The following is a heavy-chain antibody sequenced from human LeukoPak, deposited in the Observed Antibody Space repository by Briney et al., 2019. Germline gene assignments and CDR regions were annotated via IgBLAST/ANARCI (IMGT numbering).Heavy chain of an antibody. Sequence: GGSLRLSCAASGFAFNSYGMHWVRQAPAKGLEWLAVIWSDGNHKYYADSVRGRFTISRDNSKNTVYLQMNSLRVEDTAVYFCARGRDGAYFDYWGQGTLVTVSS. CDR2: IWSDGNHK. D-gene: IGHD5-24*01. CDR3: ARGRDGAYFDY. V-gene: IGHV3-33*01. CDR1: GFAFNSYG. J-gene: IGHJ4*02.